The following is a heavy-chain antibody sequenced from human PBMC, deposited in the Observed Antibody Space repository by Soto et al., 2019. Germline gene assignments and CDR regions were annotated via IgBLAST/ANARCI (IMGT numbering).Heavy chain of an antibody. CDR3: AKDRCSGGSCYPYYFDY. V-gene: IGHV3-23*01. D-gene: IGHD2-15*01. Sequence: EVQLLESGGGLVQPGGSLRLSCAASGFTFSSYAMSWVRQAPGKGLEWVSAISGSGGSTYYADSVKGRFTISRDNSKNTLYLQMNSLRGEDTAVYYCAKDRCSGGSCYPYYFDYWGQGTLVTVSS. CDR1: GFTFSSYA. J-gene: IGHJ4*02. CDR2: ISGSGGST.